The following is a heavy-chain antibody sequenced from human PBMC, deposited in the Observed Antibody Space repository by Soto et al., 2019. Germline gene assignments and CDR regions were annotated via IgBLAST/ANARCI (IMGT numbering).Heavy chain of an antibody. V-gene: IGHV4-31*03. CDR3: ARTVTGYSYGKLERRLDY. J-gene: IGHJ4*02. D-gene: IGHD5-18*01. Sequence: SETLSLTCTVSGGSISSGGYYWSWIRQHPGKGLEWIGYIYYSGSTYYNPSLKSRVTISVDTSKNQFSLKLSSVTAADTAVYYCARTVTGYSYGKLERRLDYWGQGTLVTLSS. CDR1: GGSISSGGYY. CDR2: IYYSGST.